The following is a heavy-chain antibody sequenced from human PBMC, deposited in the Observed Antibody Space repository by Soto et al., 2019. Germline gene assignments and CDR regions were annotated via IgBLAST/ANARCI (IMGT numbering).Heavy chain of an antibody. D-gene: IGHD3-3*01. CDR1: GGTFSSYA. J-gene: IGHJ4*02. CDR3: ARVPYDLWTRQPMYYFDY. Sequence: SVKVSCKASGGTFSSYAISWVRQAPGQGLEWMGGIIPIFGTANYAQKFQGRVTITADESTSTAYMELNSLRAEDTAVYYCARVPYDLWTRQPMYYFDYWGQGTLVTVSS. V-gene: IGHV1-69*13. CDR2: IIPIFGTA.